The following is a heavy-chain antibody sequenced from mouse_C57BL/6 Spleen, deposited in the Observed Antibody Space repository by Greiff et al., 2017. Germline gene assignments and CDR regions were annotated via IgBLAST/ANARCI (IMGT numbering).Heavy chain of an antibody. V-gene: IGHV1-7*01. CDR2: INPSSGYT. CDR3: ARNYYGSSYAMDY. J-gene: IGHJ4*01. CDR1: GYTFTSYW. D-gene: IGHD1-1*01. Sequence: VQLQQSGAELAKPGASVKLSCKASGYTFTSYWMHWVKQRPGQGLEWIGYINPSSGYTKYNQKFKDKATLTADKSSSTAYMQLSSRTYEDSAVYYCARNYYGSSYAMDYWGQGTSVTVSS.